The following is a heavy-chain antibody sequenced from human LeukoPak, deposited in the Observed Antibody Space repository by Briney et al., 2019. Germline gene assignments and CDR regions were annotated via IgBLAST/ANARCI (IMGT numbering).Heavy chain of an antibody. CDR2: IWYDGGNK. D-gene: IGHD3-10*01. CDR1: GFTFSSYG. J-gene: IGHJ4*02. Sequence: PGGSLRLSCAAPGFTFSSYGMHWVRQAPGKGLEWVAVIWYDGGNKYYADSVKGRFTISRDNSKNTLYLQMNSLRAEDTAVYYCAKDGPPHTMVRGVIRYYFDYWGQGTLVIVSS. CDR3: AKDGPPHTMVRGVIRYYFDY. V-gene: IGHV3-33*03.